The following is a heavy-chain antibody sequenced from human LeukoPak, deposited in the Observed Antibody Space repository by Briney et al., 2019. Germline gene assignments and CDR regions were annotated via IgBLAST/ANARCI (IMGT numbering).Heavy chain of an antibody. CDR3: ARHMADKWELQFDY. Sequence: SETLSLTCTVSGGSISSYYWSWIRQPAGKGLEWIGRIYTSGSTNYNPSLKSRVTMSVDTSKNQFSLKLSSVTAADTAVYYCARHMADKWELQFDYWGQGTLVTVSS. CDR2: IYTSGST. V-gene: IGHV4-4*07. D-gene: IGHD1-26*01. CDR1: GGSISSYY. J-gene: IGHJ4*02.